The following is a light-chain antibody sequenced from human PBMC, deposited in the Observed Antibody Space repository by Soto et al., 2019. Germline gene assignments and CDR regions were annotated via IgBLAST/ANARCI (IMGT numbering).Light chain of an antibody. CDR2: GAS. V-gene: IGKV3-15*01. Sequence: EIVMTQSPVTLSVSPGERATPSCRASQSVSNHLAWYQQKPGQAPRLLIYGASTRATGIPARFSGSGSGTEFTLTISSLQSEDFAVDYCQQYNNWPPRTFGQGTKLEIK. CDR1: QSVSNH. J-gene: IGKJ2*01. CDR3: QQYNNWPPRT.